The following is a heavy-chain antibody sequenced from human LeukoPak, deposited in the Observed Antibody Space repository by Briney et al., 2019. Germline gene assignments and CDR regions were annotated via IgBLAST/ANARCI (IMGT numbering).Heavy chain of an antibody. CDR3: ARHSSTGLIEDYFDY. D-gene: IGHD2-21*01. J-gene: IGHJ4*02. CDR1: GYSISSSSYY. CDR2: IYYSGST. V-gene: IGHV4-39*01. Sequence: SETLSLTCAVSGYSISSSSYYWGWIRQPPGKGLEWIGSIYYSGSTYYNPSLKSRVTISVDTSKNQFSLKLSSVTAADTAVYYCARHSSTGLIEDYFDYWGQGTLVTVSS.